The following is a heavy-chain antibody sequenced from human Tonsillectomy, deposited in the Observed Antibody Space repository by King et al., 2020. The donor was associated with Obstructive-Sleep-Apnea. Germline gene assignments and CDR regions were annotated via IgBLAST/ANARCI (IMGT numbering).Heavy chain of an antibody. D-gene: IGHD3-3*01. CDR1: GGSLRGFY. Sequence: VQLQQWGAGLLKTSETLSLTCAVYGGSLRGFYWNWIRQPPGKGLEWIGEINHSGSTNYNASLKSRVTISVDTSKNHFSLRLGSVTAADTAVYFCARVPLFWRGGPLDSWGQGTLVTVSS. J-gene: IGHJ4*02. V-gene: IGHV4-34*01. CDR3: ARVPLFWRGGPLDS. CDR2: INHSGST.